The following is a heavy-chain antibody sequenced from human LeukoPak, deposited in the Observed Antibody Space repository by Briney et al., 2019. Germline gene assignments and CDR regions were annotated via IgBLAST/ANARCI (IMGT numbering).Heavy chain of an antibody. D-gene: IGHD3-22*01. CDR1: GFTFSSYW. CDR2: IKQDGSEK. J-gene: IGHJ4*02. V-gene: IGHV3-7*01. Sequence: PGGSLRLSCPASGFTFSSYWMSWVRQAPGKGLEWVANIKQDGSEKYYVDSVKGRFTISRDNAKNSLYLQMNSLRAEDTAVYYCARDQFGSSGYYLAPFDYWGQGTLVTVSS. CDR3: ARDQFGSSGYYLAPFDY.